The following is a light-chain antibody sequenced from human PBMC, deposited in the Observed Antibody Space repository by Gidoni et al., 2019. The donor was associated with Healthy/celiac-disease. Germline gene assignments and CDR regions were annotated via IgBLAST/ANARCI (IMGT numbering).Light chain of an antibody. J-gene: IGLJ2*01. Sequence: QSALNQPASVSGAPGQSITISCTGTSSDVGGYNYVSWYQQTPGKAPKLMIYDVSKRPSGVSTRFSGSKPGNTASLTISGLPAEDEADYYCSSYTSSSPVVFGGGTKLTVL. CDR2: DVS. CDR1: SSDVGGYNY. V-gene: IGLV2-14*03. CDR3: SSYTSSSPVV.